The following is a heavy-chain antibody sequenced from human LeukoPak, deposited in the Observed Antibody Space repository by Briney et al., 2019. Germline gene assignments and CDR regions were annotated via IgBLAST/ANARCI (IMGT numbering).Heavy chain of an antibody. D-gene: IGHD3-10*02. V-gene: IGHV4-59*01. J-gene: IGHJ6*04. Sequence: PSETLSLTCTVSGGSISNDYWSWIRQSPGKGLEWIGYIHDSGSTNSNPSLKSRVTISIDTSKNQFSLKMRSVAAADTAMYYCAGDRVFRGYALDVWGEGTTVTVSS. CDR2: IHDSGST. CDR3: AGDRVFRGYALDV. CDR1: GGSISNDY.